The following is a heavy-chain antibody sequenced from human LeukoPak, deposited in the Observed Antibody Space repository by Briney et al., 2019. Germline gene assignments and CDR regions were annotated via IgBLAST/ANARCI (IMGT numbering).Heavy chain of an antibody. D-gene: IGHD3-3*01. Sequence: ASVKVSCKASGYTFTGYPMHWVRQAPGQGLEWMGWINPNSGGTYYAQKFQGRVTMTRDTSISTVYMELSSLRSDDTAVYYCARDNDVGGGAFYGMDVWGQGTTVSVSS. J-gene: IGHJ6*02. V-gene: IGHV1-2*02. CDR1: GYTFTGYP. CDR3: ARDNDVGGGAFYGMDV. CDR2: INPNSGGT.